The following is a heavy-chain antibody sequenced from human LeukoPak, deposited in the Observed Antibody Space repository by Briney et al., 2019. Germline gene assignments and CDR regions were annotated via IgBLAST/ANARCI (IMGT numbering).Heavy chain of an antibody. CDR3: ARGNFYSGSGSSPLDY. CDR2: INSDGSRT. CDR1: EFTFNNYW. Sequence: GGSLRLSCAASEFTFNNYWMHWVRQTPGKGLVWVSRINSDGSRTNYADSVKGRFTISGDNAKNTLYLQMNSLRAGDTAVYYCARGNFYSGSGSSPLDYWGQGTLVTVSS. J-gene: IGHJ4*02. D-gene: IGHD3-10*01. V-gene: IGHV3-74*01.